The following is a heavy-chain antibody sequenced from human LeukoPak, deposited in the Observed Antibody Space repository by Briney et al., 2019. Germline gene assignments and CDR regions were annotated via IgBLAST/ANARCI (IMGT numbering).Heavy chain of an antibody. D-gene: IGHD2-15*01. Sequence: PGRSLRLSCAASGFTFSSYGMHWVRQAPGKGLEWVAVISYDGSNKYYADSVKGRFTISRDNSKNTLYLQMNSLRAEDTAVYYCVSPSEGSPNAFDIWGQGTMATVSS. J-gene: IGHJ3*02. V-gene: IGHV3-30*03. CDR2: ISYDGSNK. CDR3: VSPSEGSPNAFDI. CDR1: GFTFSSYG.